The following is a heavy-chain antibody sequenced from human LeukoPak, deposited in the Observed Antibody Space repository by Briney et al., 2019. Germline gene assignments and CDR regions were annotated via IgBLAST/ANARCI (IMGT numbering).Heavy chain of an antibody. CDR2: INSNSGAT. CDR3: ARVPLVSTIPFDY. V-gene: IGHV1-2*02. J-gene: IGHJ4*01. Sequence: ASVKVSCKASGYTFTGHCLHWVRQAPGQELEWMGWINSNSGATNSAQKFQGRVTMTRDTSISTAYMELSRLRSDDTAVYYCARVPLVSTIPFDYWGHGTLVTVSS. D-gene: IGHD5/OR15-5a*01. CDR1: GYTFTGHC.